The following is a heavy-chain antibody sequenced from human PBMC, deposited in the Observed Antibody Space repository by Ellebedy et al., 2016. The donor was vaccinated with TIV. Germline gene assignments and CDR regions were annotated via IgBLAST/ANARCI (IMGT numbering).Heavy chain of an antibody. J-gene: IGHJ4*02. CDR2: INHSGRA. CDR3: ARGGPKLEEY. D-gene: IGHD3-3*01. V-gene: IGHV4-34*01. CDR1: GGSFSGYY. Sequence: MPGGSLRLSCAVYGGSFSGYYWSWIRQPPGKGLEWIGEINHSGRASYSPSLKSRVTVSVDTSNNQFALKLSSVTAADTAVYYCARGGPKLEEYWGQGTLVTVSS.